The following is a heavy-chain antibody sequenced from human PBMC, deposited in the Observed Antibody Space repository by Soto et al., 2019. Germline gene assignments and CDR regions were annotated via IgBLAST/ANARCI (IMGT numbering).Heavy chain of an antibody. V-gene: IGHV1-2*04. D-gene: IGHD7-27*01. CDR3: ARALLSQPQLTGVTRGPVDAFDI. CDR2: INPNSGGT. CDR1: GYTFTGYY. Sequence: ASVKVSCKASGYTFTGYYMHWVRQAPGQGLEWMGWINPNSGGTNYAQKFQGWVTMTRDTSISTAYMELSRLRSDDTAVYYCARALLSQPQLTGVTRGPVDAFDIWGQGTMVTVSS. J-gene: IGHJ3*02.